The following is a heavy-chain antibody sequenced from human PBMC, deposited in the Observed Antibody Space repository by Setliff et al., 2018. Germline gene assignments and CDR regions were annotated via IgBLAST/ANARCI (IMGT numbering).Heavy chain of an antibody. V-gene: IGHV1-18*01. Sequence: GASVKVSCKASGYTFTSYGISWVRQAPGRGLEWMAYINTYTGDTYYAQKFQGRVTMTTDTSTSTASMELGSLRSDDTAMYYWARDAHDYDSSENPIVDYWGQGTLVTVSS. CDR3: ARDAHDYDSSENPIVDY. D-gene: IGHD3-22*01. J-gene: IGHJ4*02. CDR2: INTYTGDT. CDR1: GYTFTSYG.